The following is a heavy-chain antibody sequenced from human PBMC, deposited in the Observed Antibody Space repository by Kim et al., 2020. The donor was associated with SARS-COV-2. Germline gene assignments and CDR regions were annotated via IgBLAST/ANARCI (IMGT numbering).Heavy chain of an antibody. CDR3: ARGPKTCNSPRCHWDAYDA. J-gene: IGHJ3*01. Sequence: GGSLRLSCAASGLTFSPYLMSWVRQAPGKGLEWVSSITSKSSYKYYRDSVKGRFTVSRDNSKQSLFLQINSLRSEDTAMYFCARGPKTCNSPRCHWDAYDAWGQGTMVTVSS. V-gene: IGHV3-21*01. D-gene: IGHD2-2*01. CDR1: GLTFSPYL. CDR2: ITSKSSYK.